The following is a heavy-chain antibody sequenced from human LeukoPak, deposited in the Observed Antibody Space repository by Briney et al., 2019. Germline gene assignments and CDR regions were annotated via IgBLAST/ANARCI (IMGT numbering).Heavy chain of an antibody. CDR2: INPNNGGT. Sequence: AAVTVYCTASGYTFTGYYIHWVRQAPGQGLDWMGRINPNNGGTNYAQKFQGRVTMTRDMSVSTAYMELSRLRSDDTAVYYCAGEDNSSGYRPFDIWGQGTMVTVPS. CDR1: GYTFTGYY. V-gene: IGHV1-2*06. D-gene: IGHD3-22*01. J-gene: IGHJ3*02. CDR3: AGEDNSSGYRPFDI.